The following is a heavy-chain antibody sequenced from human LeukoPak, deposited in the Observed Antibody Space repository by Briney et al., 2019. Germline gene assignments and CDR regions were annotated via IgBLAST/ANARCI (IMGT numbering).Heavy chain of an antibody. Sequence: PGGSLRLSCAASGFTFRSYGMHWVRQAPGKGLEWVAVISYDGSNKYYADSVKGRFTISRDNSKNTLYLQMNSLRAEDTAVYYCAREENVVVYDYWGQGTLVTVSS. V-gene: IGHV3-30*03. CDR2: ISYDGSNK. CDR1: GFTFRSYG. J-gene: IGHJ4*02. D-gene: IGHD2-15*01. CDR3: AREENVVVYDY.